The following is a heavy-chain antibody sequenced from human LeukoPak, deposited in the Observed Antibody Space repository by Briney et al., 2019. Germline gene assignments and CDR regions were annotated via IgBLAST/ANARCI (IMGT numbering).Heavy chain of an antibody. CDR1: GHPLKRYY. CDR3: ARSLPAAMSYYFDY. D-gene: IGHD2-2*01. V-gene: IGHV4-4*07. CDR2: IYTSGST. J-gene: IGHJ4*02. Sequence: SETLSLTCTLWGHPLKRYYGRWLRPPTREGLEWIGRIYTSGSTNYNPSLKTRVTMLVDTSKNHFSLKLRSVTAADTAVYYCARSLPAAMSYYFDYWGQGTLVTVSS.